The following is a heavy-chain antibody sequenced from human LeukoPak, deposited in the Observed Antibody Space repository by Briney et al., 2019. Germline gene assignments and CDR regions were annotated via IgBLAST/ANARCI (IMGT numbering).Heavy chain of an antibody. CDR2: INHSGST. CDR1: GGSFSGYY. CDR3: ARDSGGNSF. J-gene: IGHJ4*02. Sequence: PSETLSLTCAVYGGSFSGYYWSWIRQPPGKGLEWIGEINHSGSTNYNPSLKSRVTISVDTSKNQFSLKLSSVTAADTAVYYCARDSGGNSFWGQGTLVTVSS. D-gene: IGHD4-23*01. V-gene: IGHV4-34*01.